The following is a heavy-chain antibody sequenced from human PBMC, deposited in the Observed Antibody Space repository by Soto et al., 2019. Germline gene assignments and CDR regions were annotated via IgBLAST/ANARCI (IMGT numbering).Heavy chain of an antibody. V-gene: IGHV3-23*01. Sequence: GGSLRLSCAASGFTFSSYAMSWVRQAPGKGLEWVSAISGSGDSTYYADSVKGRFTISRDNSKNTLYLQMNSLRAEDTAVYYCSKDMMDILNGYPPGPVDSWGQGTLVTVS. CDR2: ISGSGDST. CDR3: SKDMMDILNGYPPGPVDS. J-gene: IGHJ4*02. D-gene: IGHD3-9*01. CDR1: GFTFSSYA.